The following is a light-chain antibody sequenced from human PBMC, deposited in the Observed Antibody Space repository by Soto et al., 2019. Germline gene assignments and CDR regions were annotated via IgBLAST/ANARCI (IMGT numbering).Light chain of an antibody. J-gene: IGKJ4*01. V-gene: IGKV3-20*01. CDR1: QIVSSRY. CDR2: GAS. Sequence: EIVLTQSPGTLSLSPGERATLSSRARQIVSSRYLAWYQQKPGQSPRLLIYGASSRATGIPDRFSGSGSGTDFTLTINRLEPEDFAVYYCQQYDSSPPFALTFGGGTKVDIK. CDR3: QQYDSSPPFALT.